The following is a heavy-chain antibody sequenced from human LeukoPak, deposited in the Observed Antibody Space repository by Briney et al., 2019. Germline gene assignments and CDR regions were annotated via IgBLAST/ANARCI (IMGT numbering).Heavy chain of an antibody. CDR3: ARDRGINWFDP. V-gene: IGHV3-74*01. Sequence: GGSLRLSCAASGYTFTNYWMHWVRQAPGEGLVWVSRINTDGTNTIYADSVRGRFTVSRDNAKNTLYLQMDSLRAEDTAVYYCARDRGINWFDPWGQGTLFAVSS. D-gene: IGHD3-16*01. CDR1: GYTFTNYW. CDR2: INTDGTNT. J-gene: IGHJ5*02.